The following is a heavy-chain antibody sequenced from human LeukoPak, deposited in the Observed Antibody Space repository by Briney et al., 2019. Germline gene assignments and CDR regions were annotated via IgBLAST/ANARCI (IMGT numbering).Heavy chain of an antibody. J-gene: IGHJ4*02. Sequence: SETLSLTCTFSGGSISSTTHYWSWIRQPPGKGLEWIGSMHYSGIIYYNPSLKSRVTISVDTSKNQFSLKLSSVTAADTAVYYCARGGGDYWGQGTLVTVSS. CDR3: ARGGGDY. CDR2: MHYSGII. CDR1: GGSISSTTHY. V-gene: IGHV4-39*07.